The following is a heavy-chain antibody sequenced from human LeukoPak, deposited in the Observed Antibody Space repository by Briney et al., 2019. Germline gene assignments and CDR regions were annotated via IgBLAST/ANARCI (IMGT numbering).Heavy chain of an antibody. CDR3: ARDTTLEDYYYGMDV. V-gene: IGHV1-3*01. J-gene: IGHJ6*02. CDR1: GYTFTSYA. Sequence: ASVKVSCKASGYTFTSYAMHWVRQAPGQRLEWMGWINAGNGNTKYSQKFQGRVTITRDTSASTAYMELSSLRSEDTAVYYCARDTTLEDYYYGMDVWGQGTTVTVSS. D-gene: IGHD1-14*01. CDR2: INAGNGNT.